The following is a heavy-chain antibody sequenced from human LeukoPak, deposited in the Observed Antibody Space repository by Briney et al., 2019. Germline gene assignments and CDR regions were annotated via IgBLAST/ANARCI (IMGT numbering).Heavy chain of an antibody. CDR2: ISYDGSNE. CDR3: AKDFPVAYYYGSGSYFGFDY. V-gene: IGHV3-30*04. D-gene: IGHD3-10*01. J-gene: IGHJ4*02. Sequence: GGSLRLSCAASGFTFSSYVMHWVRQAPGKGLEWVAIISYDGSNEYYADSVKGRFTISRDNSKNTLYLQMNSLRAEDTAVYYCAKDFPVAYYYGSGSYFGFDYWGQGTLVTVSS. CDR1: GFTFSSYV.